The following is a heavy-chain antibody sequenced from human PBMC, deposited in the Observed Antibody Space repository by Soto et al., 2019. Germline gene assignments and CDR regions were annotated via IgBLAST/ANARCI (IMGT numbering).Heavy chain of an antibody. CDR2: ISAYNGNT. V-gene: IGHV1-18*01. J-gene: IGHJ4*02. Sequence: QVQLVQSGAEVKKPGASVKVSCKASGYTFTSYGISWVRQAPGQGLEWMGWISAYNGNTNYAQKLQGRVTMTTDTSTSTDYMELRSLRSDDTAVYYCARELSGAGVVPAAIGFDYWGQGTLVTVSS. D-gene: IGHD2-2*01. CDR1: GYTFTSYG. CDR3: ARELSGAGVVPAAIGFDY.